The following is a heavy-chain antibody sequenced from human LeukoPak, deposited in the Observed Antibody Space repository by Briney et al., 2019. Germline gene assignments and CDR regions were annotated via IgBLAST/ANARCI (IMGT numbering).Heavy chain of an antibody. D-gene: IGHD1-26*01. CDR2: IYYSGST. CDR3: ARGSGNYFNWFDP. Sequence: PSETLSLTCNVSGGSMSNYFWSWIGQPPGKGLEWIGYIYYSGSTNYNPSLKNRVTISVDTSKNQFSLKVRSVTAADTAMYYCARGSGNYFNWFDPWGQGSLITVSS. J-gene: IGHJ5*02. V-gene: IGHV4-59*01. CDR1: GGSMSNYF.